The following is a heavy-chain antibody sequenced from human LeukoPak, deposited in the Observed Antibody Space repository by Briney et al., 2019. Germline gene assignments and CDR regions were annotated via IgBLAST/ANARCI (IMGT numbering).Heavy chain of an antibody. V-gene: IGHV4-34*01. CDR1: GGSFRGYY. CDR3: ARGGRLHTYYYGSGSSSFDY. J-gene: IGHJ4*02. D-gene: IGHD3-10*01. CDR2: INHSVST. Sequence: PETLSLTRAVSGGSFRGYYWSWIRHPPRKGLEWVGEINHSVSTNYNPSPKSRVTISVDTSKNQFTLKLDSVSAADTAVYYCARGGRLHTYYYGSGSSSFDYWGQGTLVTVSS.